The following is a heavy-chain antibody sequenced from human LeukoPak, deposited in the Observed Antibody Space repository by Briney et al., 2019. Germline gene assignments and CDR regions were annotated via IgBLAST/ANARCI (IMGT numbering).Heavy chain of an antibody. J-gene: IGHJ4*02. Sequence: PGGSLRLSCAASGFTFSSYWMHWVRQAPGKGLVWVSRINRDGSSTSYADSVKGRFTISRDNAKNTLYLQMNSLRAEDTAVYYCAREDQVEMATIVPLDYWGQGTLVTVSS. V-gene: IGHV3-74*01. CDR3: AREDQVEMATIVPLDY. CDR2: INRDGSST. D-gene: IGHD5-24*01. CDR1: GFTFSSYW.